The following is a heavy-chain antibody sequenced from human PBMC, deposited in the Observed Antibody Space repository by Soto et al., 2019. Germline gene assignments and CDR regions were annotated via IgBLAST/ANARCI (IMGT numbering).Heavy chain of an antibody. Sequence: EVRLVESGGGLVQPGGSLKLSCAASGFIFSDSAVHWVRQASGKGLEWVGLIRHKADSYTTTCAASLSGRFTISRDNSKYSEMLQMNSLETEDTAGDYCVRRGHSKSGAFDVWGRGTTVTVSS. CDR2: IRHKADSYTT. J-gene: IGHJ3*01. V-gene: IGHV3-73*01. D-gene: IGHD6-13*01. CDR3: VRRGHSKSGAFDV. CDR1: GFIFSDSA.